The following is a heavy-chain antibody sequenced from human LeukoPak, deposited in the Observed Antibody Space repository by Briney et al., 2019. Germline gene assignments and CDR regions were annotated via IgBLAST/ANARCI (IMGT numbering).Heavy chain of an antibody. CDR2: IRYDGSDK. J-gene: IGHJ4*02. D-gene: IGHD6-19*01. CDR1: GFTFSTYG. CDR3: AKQEGAVAGIDY. V-gene: IGHV3-30*02. Sequence: GGSLRLSCAASGFTFSTYGTHWVRQAPCKGLEWVAFIRYDGSDKYYADSVKGRFTISRDNSKNTLYLQMNSLRAEDTAVYYCAKQEGAVAGIDYWGQGTLVTVSS.